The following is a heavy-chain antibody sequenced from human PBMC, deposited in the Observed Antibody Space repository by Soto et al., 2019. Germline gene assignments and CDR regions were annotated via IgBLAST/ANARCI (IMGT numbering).Heavy chain of an antibody. D-gene: IGHD3-10*01. J-gene: IGHJ4*02. Sequence: SETLSLTCTVSGGSISSGGYYWSWIRQHPGKGLEWIGYIYYSGSTYYNPSLKSRVTISVDTSKNQFSLKLSSVTAADTAVYYCAVVPFMVRGTRRFDYWGQGTLVTVSS. V-gene: IGHV4-31*03. CDR3: AVVPFMVRGTRRFDY. CDR2: IYYSGST. CDR1: GGSISSGGYY.